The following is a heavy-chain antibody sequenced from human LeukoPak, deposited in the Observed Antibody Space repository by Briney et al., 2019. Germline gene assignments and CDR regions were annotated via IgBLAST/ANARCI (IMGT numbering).Heavy chain of an antibody. V-gene: IGHV1-8*03. Sequence: ASVKVSCKASGYTFTTYDINWVRQATGQGLEWMGWMNPNSGNTGYAQKFQGRVTITADESTSTAYMELSSLRSEDTAVYYCARLYCSSTSCYPNSLYSKGGDYWGQGTLVTVSS. CDR2: MNPNSGNT. J-gene: IGHJ4*02. D-gene: IGHD2-2*01. CDR3: ARLYCSSTSCYPNSLYSKGGDY. CDR1: GYTFTTYD.